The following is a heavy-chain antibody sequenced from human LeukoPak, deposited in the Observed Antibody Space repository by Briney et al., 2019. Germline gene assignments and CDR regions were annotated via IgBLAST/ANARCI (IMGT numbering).Heavy chain of an antibody. Sequence: GGSLRLSCAASGFPFSTYAMSWVRQAPGKGLEWVSAISGSGATSYYADSVKGHFTISRDNSKNTLYLQMNSLRAGDTAVYYCAKIKSIFGVVSRPFDHWGQGTLVTVS. CDR1: GFPFSTYA. V-gene: IGHV3-23*01. D-gene: IGHD3-3*01. CDR2: ISGSGATS. CDR3: AKIKSIFGVVSRPFDH. J-gene: IGHJ4*02.